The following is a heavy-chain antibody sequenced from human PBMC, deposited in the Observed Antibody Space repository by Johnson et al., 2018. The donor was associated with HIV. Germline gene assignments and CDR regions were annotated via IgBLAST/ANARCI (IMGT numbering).Heavy chain of an antibody. Sequence: VQLVESGGGLVQPGGSLRLSCAASGFTVSSNYMSWVRQAPGKGLAWVSVIYSGGSTYYADSVKGRFTISRDNSKNTLYLQMNSLRAEDTAVYYCAREDPPITMVRGVIRHDAFDIWGQGTMVTVSS. D-gene: IGHD3-10*01. CDR3: AREDPPITMVRGVIRHDAFDI. J-gene: IGHJ3*02. CDR1: GFTVSSNY. CDR2: IYSGGST. V-gene: IGHV3-66*01.